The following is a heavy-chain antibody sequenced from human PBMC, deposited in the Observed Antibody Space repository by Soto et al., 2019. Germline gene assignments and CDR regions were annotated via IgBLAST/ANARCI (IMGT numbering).Heavy chain of an antibody. CDR3: ARDVGLQYDTGYSDFWTGKNNWFDP. CDR1: GGSISRRY. D-gene: IGHD3-3*01. CDR2: IYYSGST. J-gene: IGHJ5*02. V-gene: IGHV4-59*11. Sequence: TLSLTCTVSGGSISRRYWSWLRQPPGKGLEWIGYIYYSGSTNYNPSLKSRVTISIDTSRNQFSLELRSVTAADTAVYYCARDVGLQYDTGYSDFWTGKNNWFDPWGQGTLVTVSS.